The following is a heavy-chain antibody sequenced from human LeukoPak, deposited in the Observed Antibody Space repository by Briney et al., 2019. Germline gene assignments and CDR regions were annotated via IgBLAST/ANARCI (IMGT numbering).Heavy chain of an antibody. Sequence: GGSLRLSCAASGFTFISYAMTWVRQAPGKGLEWVAVISYDGSNKYYADSVKGRFTISRDNAKNMVYLQMSSLRVEDTAVYYCAKQMAVDYFDYWGQGTLATVSS. CDR1: GFTFISYA. V-gene: IGHV3-30*18. CDR2: ISYDGSNK. CDR3: AKQMAVDYFDY. D-gene: IGHD5-24*01. J-gene: IGHJ4*02.